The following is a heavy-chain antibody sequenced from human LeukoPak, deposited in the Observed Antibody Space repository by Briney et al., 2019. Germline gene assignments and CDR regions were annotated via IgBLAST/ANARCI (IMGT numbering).Heavy chain of an antibody. Sequence: GESLKISCKGSGYSFTSYWIGWVRQMPGKGLEWMGIICPGDSDTRYSPSFQGQVTISADKSISTAYLQWSSLKASDTAMYYCARQEIVVASPFDPWGQGTLVTVSS. CDR2: ICPGDSDT. D-gene: IGHD3-22*01. CDR1: GYSFTSYW. V-gene: IGHV5-51*01. CDR3: ARQEIVVASPFDP. J-gene: IGHJ5*02.